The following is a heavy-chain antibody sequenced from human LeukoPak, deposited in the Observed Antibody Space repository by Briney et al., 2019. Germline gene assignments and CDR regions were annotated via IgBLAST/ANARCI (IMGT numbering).Heavy chain of an antibody. CDR3: ARDITVEQQLVYDY. CDR1: GYTFTGYY. J-gene: IGHJ4*02. D-gene: IGHD6-13*01. Sequence: ASVKVSCKASGYTFTGYYMHWVRQAPGRGLEWMGWINPNSGGTNYAQKFQGGVTMTRDTSISTAYMELSRLRSDDTAVYYCARDITVEQQLVYDYWGQGTLVTVSS. V-gene: IGHV1-2*02. CDR2: INPNSGGT.